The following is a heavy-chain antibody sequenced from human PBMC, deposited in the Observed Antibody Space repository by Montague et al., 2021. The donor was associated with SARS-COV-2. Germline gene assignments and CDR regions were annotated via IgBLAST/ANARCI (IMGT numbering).Heavy chain of an antibody. CDR1: GGSISSSSYY. CDR3: ARTEIQVWSRRWFDP. J-gene: IGHJ5*02. V-gene: IGHV4-39*01. D-gene: IGHD5-18*01. Sequence: SETLSLTCTVSGGSISSSSYYWGWIRPPPGKGLVWYGSIYYSGSTYYNPSLKSRVTISVDTSKNQFSLTLSTVTAADTAVYYCARTEIQVWSRRWFDPWGQGTLVTVSS. CDR2: IYYSGST.